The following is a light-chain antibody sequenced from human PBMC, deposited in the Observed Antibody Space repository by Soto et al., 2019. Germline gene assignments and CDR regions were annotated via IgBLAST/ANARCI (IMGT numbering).Light chain of an antibody. CDR2: GAS. Sequence: EIVMTQSPATLSVSPGERATLSCRASQSVTSNYFAWYQQKPGQAPRLLIYGASSRATGIADRFSGSGSGTDFTLTISRLEPEDFAVYYCQQYGSFPWTFGQGTKVDI. CDR3: QQYGSFPWT. V-gene: IGKV3-20*01. CDR1: QSVTSNY. J-gene: IGKJ1*01.